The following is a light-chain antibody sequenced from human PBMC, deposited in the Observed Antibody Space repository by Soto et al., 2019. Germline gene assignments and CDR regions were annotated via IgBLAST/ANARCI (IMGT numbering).Light chain of an antibody. CDR3: QSYDSSLSVV. Sequence: QSVLTQPPSVSGAPGLRVTISCTGSSSNIGAGYDVHWYQQLPGTAPKILIYGNSNRPSGVPDRFSGSKSGTSASLAITGLQAEDEADYYCQSYDSSLSVVFGGGTKLTV. CDR2: GNS. V-gene: IGLV1-40*01. J-gene: IGLJ2*01. CDR1: SSNIGAGYD.